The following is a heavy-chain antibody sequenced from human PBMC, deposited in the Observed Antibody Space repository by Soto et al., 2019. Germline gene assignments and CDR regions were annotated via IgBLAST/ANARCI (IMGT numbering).Heavy chain of an antibody. CDR3: ARDVWETTSMYYGLDV. D-gene: IGHD1-26*01. CDR2: ITGSGAIT. J-gene: IGHJ6*02. CDR1: GFTFSSYA. Sequence: GGSLRLSCAASGFTFSSYAMSWVRLSPGKGLEWVSGITGSGAITYYTDSVKGRFTISRDNSKNTLYLQMHSLRAEDTAVYYCARDVWETTSMYYGLDVWGLGTTVTVSS. V-gene: IGHV3-23*01.